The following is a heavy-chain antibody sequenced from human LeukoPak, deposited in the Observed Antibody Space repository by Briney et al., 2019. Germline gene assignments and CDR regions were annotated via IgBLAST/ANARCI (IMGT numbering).Heavy chain of an antibody. Sequence: PSETLSLTCTVSGGSISSSSYYWGWIRQPPGKGLEWIGSIYYSVSPYYNPSLNSRVTISVDTSKNQFSLELSSVTAADTAVYYCARHTFGGGITMVREGIDYWGQGTLVTVSS. CDR1: GGSISSSSYY. D-gene: IGHD3-10*01. CDR3: ARHTFGGGITMVREGIDY. J-gene: IGHJ4*02. V-gene: IGHV4-39*01. CDR2: IYYSVSP.